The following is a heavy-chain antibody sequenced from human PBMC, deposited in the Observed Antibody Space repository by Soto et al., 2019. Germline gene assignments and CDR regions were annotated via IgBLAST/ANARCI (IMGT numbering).Heavy chain of an antibody. D-gene: IGHD6-19*01. CDR3: AREQGYGWYRVADY. J-gene: IGHJ4*02. Sequence: QVQLVESGGGVVQPGWSLTLSCAASGFTFSSHGMHWVRLAPGRGLEWVAVFSYDGINKHYGDSVKGRFTISRDNSKNTVSLQMNSLRVEDTAVYYCAREQGYGWYRVADYWGQGTLVTVSS. V-gene: IGHV3-30*03. CDR2: FSYDGINK. CDR1: GFTFSSHG.